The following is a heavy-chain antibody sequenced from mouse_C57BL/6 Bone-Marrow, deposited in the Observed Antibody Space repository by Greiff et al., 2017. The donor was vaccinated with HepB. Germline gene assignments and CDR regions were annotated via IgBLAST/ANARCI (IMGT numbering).Heavy chain of an antibody. D-gene: IGHD1-1*01. J-gene: IGHJ1*03. CDR1: GFTFSNYW. V-gene: IGHV6-3*01. CDR2: IRLKSDNYAT. CDR3: TSRGSSYGYFDV. Sequence: EVMLVESGGGLVQPGGSMKLSCVASGFTFSNYWMNWVRQSPEKGLEWVAQIRLKSDNYATHYAESVKGRFTISRDDSKSSVYLQMNNLRAEDTGIYYCTSRGSSYGYFDVWGTGTTVTVSS.